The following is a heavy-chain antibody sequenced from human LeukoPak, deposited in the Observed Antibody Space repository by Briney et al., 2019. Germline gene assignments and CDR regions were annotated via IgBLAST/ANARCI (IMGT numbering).Heavy chain of an antibody. CDR1: GFTFSSYA. CDR3: AKDRPFGSETYIMDY. D-gene: IGHD3-10*01. CDR2: ISGSGAST. Sequence: GGSLRLSCAASGFTFSSYAMTWVRQAPGKGLEWVSAISGSGASTYYADSVKGRFTISRDNSKNTLFLQMNSLRAEDTAVYYCAKDRPFGSETYIMDYWGQGTLVTVSS. J-gene: IGHJ4*02. V-gene: IGHV3-23*01.